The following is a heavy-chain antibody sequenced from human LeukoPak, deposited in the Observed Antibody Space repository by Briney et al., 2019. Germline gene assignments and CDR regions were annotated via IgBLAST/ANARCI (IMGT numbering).Heavy chain of an antibody. Sequence: SETLSLTCAVYGGSFSGYYWSWIRQPPGRGWEGFGEINHSGSTNYNPSLKSRVTISVDTSKNQFSLKLSSVTAADTAVYYCATFNEQWLVKGLFDYWGQGTLVTVSS. CDR3: ATFNEQWLVKGLFDY. CDR1: GGSFSGYY. CDR2: INHSGST. J-gene: IGHJ4*02. V-gene: IGHV4-34*01. D-gene: IGHD6-19*01.